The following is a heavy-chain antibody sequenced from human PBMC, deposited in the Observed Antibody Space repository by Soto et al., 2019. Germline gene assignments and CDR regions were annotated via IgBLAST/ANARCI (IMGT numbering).Heavy chain of an antibody. V-gene: IGHV3-30*03. CDR3: ASMCISTSCYGDFDY. J-gene: IGHJ4*02. D-gene: IGHD2-2*01. Sequence: QVQLVESGGGVVQPGRSLRLSCAASGFTFSSYGMHWVRQAPGKGLEWVAVISYDGSNKYHADSVKGRFTISRDNSKNTLYLQMNSLRAEDTAVYYCASMCISTSCYGDFDYWGQGTLVTVSS. CDR2: ISYDGSNK. CDR1: GFTFSSYG.